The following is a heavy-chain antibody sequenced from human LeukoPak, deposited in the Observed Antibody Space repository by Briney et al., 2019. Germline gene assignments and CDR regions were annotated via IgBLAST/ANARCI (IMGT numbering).Heavy chain of an antibody. D-gene: IGHD3-22*01. V-gene: IGHV1-2*02. Sequence: ASVKVSCKASGYTFTGYYMHWVRQAPGQGLEWMGWINPNSGGTNYAQKFQGRVTMTRDTSISTAYMELSRPRSDDTAVYYCARETHYYDSSGYFGYWGQGTLVTVSS. CDR2: INPNSGGT. CDR1: GYTFTGYY. CDR3: ARETHYYDSSGYFGY. J-gene: IGHJ4*02.